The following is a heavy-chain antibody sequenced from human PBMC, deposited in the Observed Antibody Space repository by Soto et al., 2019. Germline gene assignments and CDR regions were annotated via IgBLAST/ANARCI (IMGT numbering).Heavy chain of an antibody. CDR2: IHYSGST. D-gene: IGHD1-1*01. CDR3: ARMNQLAPKRNAFDA. Sequence: SETLSLTCAVSGDSITSYYWTWIRQPPGKGLEWIGYIHYSGSTNYNPSLKSRVIMSADTSKSQFSLRLSSVTAADTGVYYCARMNQLAPKRNAFDAWGQGTMVTVS. CDR1: GDSITSYY. J-gene: IGHJ3*01. V-gene: IGHV4-59*01.